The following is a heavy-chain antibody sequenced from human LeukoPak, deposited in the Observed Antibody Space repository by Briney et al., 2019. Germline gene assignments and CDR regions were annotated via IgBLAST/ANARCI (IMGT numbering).Heavy chain of an antibody. CDR1: GFTFSSYS. Sequence: PGGSLRLSCAASGFTFSSYSMNWVRQAPGKGLEWVSSISSSSSYIYYADSVKGRFTISRDNAKNSLYLQMNSLRAEDTAVYYCARDDYDFDYMDVWGKGTTVTVSS. CDR3: ARDDYDFDYMDV. CDR2: ISSSSSYI. D-gene: IGHD3-3*01. V-gene: IGHV3-21*01. J-gene: IGHJ6*03.